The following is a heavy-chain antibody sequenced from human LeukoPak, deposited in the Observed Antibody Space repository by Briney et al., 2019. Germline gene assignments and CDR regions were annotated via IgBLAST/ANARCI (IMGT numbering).Heavy chain of an antibody. CDR3: ARASISSPNTAMVDFDY. J-gene: IGHJ4*02. Sequence: SETLSLTCTVSGGSISSYYWSWIRQPPGKGLELIGYIYYSGSTNYNPSLKSRVTISVDTSKNQFSLKLSSVTAADTAVYYCARASISSPNTAMVDFDYWGQGTLVTVSS. D-gene: IGHD5-18*01. CDR2: IYYSGST. CDR1: GGSISSYY. V-gene: IGHV4-59*01.